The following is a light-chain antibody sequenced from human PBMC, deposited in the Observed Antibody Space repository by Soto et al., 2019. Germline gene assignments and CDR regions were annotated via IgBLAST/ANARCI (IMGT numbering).Light chain of an antibody. CDR2: STD. CDR3: SAWDDSLSGPV. Sequence: QSVLTQPPSASGTPGQRVTISCSGTTSNIGTNYVYWYQQLPGMAPKLVMYSTDRRPSGVPGRFSGSKSGTSAFLAITGLQSEDEANYYCSAWDDSLSGPVFGGGTKLTVL. J-gene: IGLJ2*01. V-gene: IGLV1-47*02. CDR1: TSNIGTNY.